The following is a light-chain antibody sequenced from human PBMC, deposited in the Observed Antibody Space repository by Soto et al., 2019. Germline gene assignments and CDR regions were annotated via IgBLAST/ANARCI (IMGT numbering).Light chain of an antibody. CDR2: PDS. CDR1: QSIRGS. V-gene: IGKV1-39*01. J-gene: IGKJ5*01. Sequence: DIEMTQSPSSLSASVGDRVTITCGASQSIRGSLNWYQQKPGKAPKPLIYPDSSLHSGVPSRFSGRASATEVTLTISSLPPDDFATYYCQQGYTNPITFGQGTRLEIK. CDR3: QQGYTNPIT.